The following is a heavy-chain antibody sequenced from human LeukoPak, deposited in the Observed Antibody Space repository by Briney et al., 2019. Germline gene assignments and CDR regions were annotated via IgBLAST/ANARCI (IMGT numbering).Heavy chain of an antibody. Sequence: GASVKVSCKASGYTFTSYDINWVRQATGQGLEWMGWMNPNSGNTGYAQKFQGRVTMTRNTSISTAYMELSSLRSEDTAVYYCARGIPHMVRGVITPRRRFDPWGQGTLVTVSS. J-gene: IGHJ5*02. CDR2: MNPNSGNT. D-gene: IGHD3-10*01. CDR1: GYTFTSYD. CDR3: ARGIPHMVRGVITPRRRFDP. V-gene: IGHV1-8*01.